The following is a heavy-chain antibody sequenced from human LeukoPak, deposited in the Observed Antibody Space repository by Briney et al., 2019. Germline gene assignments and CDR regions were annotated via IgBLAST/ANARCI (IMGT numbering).Heavy chain of an antibody. CDR3: ARRDYAAWFDP. Sequence: SETLSLTCSVSGDSITSGGYYWAWLRQPPGKGLEWIGSVYYTGSIKYNPSLKGRVSISRDMSKNQFSLNVNSVAATDTAVYCCARRDYAAWFDPWGQGTLVTVSS. D-gene: IGHD4/OR15-4a*01. CDR2: VYYTGSI. V-gene: IGHV4-39*07. CDR1: GDSITSGGYY. J-gene: IGHJ5*02.